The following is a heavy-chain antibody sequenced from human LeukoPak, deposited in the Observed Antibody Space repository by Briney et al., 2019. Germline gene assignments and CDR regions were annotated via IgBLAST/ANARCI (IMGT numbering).Heavy chain of an antibody. CDR2: SYTSGST. CDR1: GGSISSYY. Sequence: PSETLSLTCTVSGGSISSYYWSWIRQPAGKGLEWIGRSYTSGSTNYNPSLKSRVTMSVDTSKNQFSLKLSSVTAADTAVYYCARDIGAPAPYYCYYYMDVWGKGTTVTVSS. V-gene: IGHV4-4*07. CDR3: ARDIGAPAPYYCYYYMDV. D-gene: IGHD4/OR15-4a*01. J-gene: IGHJ6*03.